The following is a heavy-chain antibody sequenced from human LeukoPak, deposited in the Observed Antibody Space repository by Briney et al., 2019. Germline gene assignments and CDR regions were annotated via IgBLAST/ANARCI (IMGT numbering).Heavy chain of an antibody. CDR3: ARAARFYDSRGAQKTGFDY. V-gene: IGHV4-31*03. Sequence: PSETLSFTCTVSGGSISSGGYYWSWIRQHPGKGLEWIGYIYYSGSTYYNPSLKSRVTISVDTSKNQFSLKLSSVTAADTAVYYCARAARFYDSRGAQKTGFDYWGQGTLVTVSS. J-gene: IGHJ4*02. CDR2: IYYSGST. CDR1: GGSISSGGYY. D-gene: IGHD3-22*01.